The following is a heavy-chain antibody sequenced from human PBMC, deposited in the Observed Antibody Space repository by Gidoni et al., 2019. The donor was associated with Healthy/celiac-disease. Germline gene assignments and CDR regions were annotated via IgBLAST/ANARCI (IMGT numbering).Heavy chain of an antibody. J-gene: IGHJ3*02. CDR3: ARVYSSGYYSGIDAFDI. Sequence: QVQLQESGPGLVKPSGTLSLTCAVSGGSISSSNWWSWVRQPPGTGLEWIGEVYHSGSTNYHPALNRRVTIAVDKSKNQFSLKLSSVTAADTAVYYCARVYSSGYYSGIDAFDIWGQGTMVTVSS. D-gene: IGHD3-22*01. CDR2: VYHSGST. CDR1: GGSISSSNW. V-gene: IGHV4-4*02.